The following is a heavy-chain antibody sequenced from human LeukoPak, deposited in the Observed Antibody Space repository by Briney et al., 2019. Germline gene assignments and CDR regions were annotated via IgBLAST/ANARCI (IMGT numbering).Heavy chain of an antibody. CDR2: IYYSGST. CDR3: ARDLVGARPRTDAFDI. D-gene: IGHD1-26*01. CDR1: GGSLSSGGYY. Sequence: PSQTLSLTCTVSGGSLSSGGYYWSWIRQHPGKGLEWIGYIYYSGSTYYNPSLKSRVTISVDTSKNQFSLKLSSVTAADTAVYYCARDLVGARPRTDAFDIWGQGTMVTVSS. V-gene: IGHV4-31*03. J-gene: IGHJ3*02.